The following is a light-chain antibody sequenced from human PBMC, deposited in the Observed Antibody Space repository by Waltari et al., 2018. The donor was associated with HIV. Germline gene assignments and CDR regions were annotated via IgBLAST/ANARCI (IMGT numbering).Light chain of an antibody. J-gene: IGLJ3*02. CDR3: QTGSTGSWV. V-gene: IGLV4-69*01. Sequence: HLALTQSPSASASLAASVKLTCTPNSEHSTYAIAWHHQQPQKGPRYFMKVNSDGSHHKGAGIPDRFSGSSSGAERDLTVSELQSEDESDYDGQTGSTGSWVFGGGTKLTVL. CDR2: VNSDGSH. CDR1: SEHSTYA.